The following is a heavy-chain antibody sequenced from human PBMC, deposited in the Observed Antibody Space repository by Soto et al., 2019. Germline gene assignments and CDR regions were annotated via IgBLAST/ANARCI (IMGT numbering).Heavy chain of an antibody. CDR1: GFSLTTRPVG. J-gene: IGHJ5*02. Sequence: SGPTLVNPTQTLTLTCTFSGFSLTTRPVGVAWVRQPPGKALEWLALIYWDDDKRYSPSLKSRLTITKDTSKNQVVLTMTNMDPVDTATYYCAHYDILTGYYRSWGQGTLVTVSS. D-gene: IGHD3-9*01. CDR3: AHYDILTGYYRS. CDR2: IYWDDDK. V-gene: IGHV2-5*02.